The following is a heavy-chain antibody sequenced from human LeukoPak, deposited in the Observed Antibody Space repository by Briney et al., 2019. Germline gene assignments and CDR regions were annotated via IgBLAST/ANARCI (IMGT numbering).Heavy chain of an antibody. CDR3: ARGIDSSGYYREKDDAFDI. Sequence: ASVKVSCKASGYTFTGYYMHWVRQAPGQGLEWMGWINPNSGGTNYAQKFQGRVTMTRDMSTSTVYMELSSLRSEDTAVYYCARGIDSSGYYREKDDAFDIWGQGTMVTVSS. J-gene: IGHJ3*02. V-gene: IGHV1-2*02. CDR2: INPNSGGT. CDR1: GYTFTGYY. D-gene: IGHD3-22*01.